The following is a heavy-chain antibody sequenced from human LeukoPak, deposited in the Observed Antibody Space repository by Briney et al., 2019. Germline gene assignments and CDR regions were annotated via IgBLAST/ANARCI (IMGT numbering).Heavy chain of an antibody. V-gene: IGHV4-59*01. CDR3: ARFPSDSSGYNDAFDI. CDR2: IYYSGST. CDR1: GGSISSYY. Sequence: SETLSLTCTVSGGSISSYYWSWIRQPPGKGLEWIGYIYYSGSTIYNPSLKSRVTISVGTSKNQFSLKLSSVTAADTAVYYCARFPSDSSGYNDAFDIWGQGTMVTVSS. J-gene: IGHJ3*02. D-gene: IGHD3-22*01.